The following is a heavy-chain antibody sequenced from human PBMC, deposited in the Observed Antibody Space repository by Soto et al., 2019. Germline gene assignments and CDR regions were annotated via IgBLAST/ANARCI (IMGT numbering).Heavy chain of an antibody. V-gene: IGHV3-21*01. J-gene: IGHJ4*02. CDR2: ISSSSSYI. CDR3: ARVPRSLPNDYFDY. Sequence: EVQLVESGGGLVKPGGSLRLSCAASGFTFSSYSMNWVRQAPGKGLEWVSSISSSSSYIYYADSVKGRFTISRDNAKNALYLQMNSLRAEDTAVYYCARVPRSLPNDYFDYWGEGTLVTVSS. D-gene: IGHD1-1*01. CDR1: GFTFSSYS.